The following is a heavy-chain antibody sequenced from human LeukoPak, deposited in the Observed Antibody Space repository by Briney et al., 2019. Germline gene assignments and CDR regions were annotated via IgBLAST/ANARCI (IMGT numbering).Heavy chain of an antibody. CDR2: ISWNSGSI. V-gene: IGHV3-9*01. CDR1: GFTFDDYA. J-gene: IGHJ4*02. CDR3: AKALRTRYSGSYYGGGPDY. D-gene: IGHD1-26*01. Sequence: GGSLRLSCAASGFTFDDYAMPWVRQAPGKGLEWVSGISWNSGSIGYADSVKGRFTIPRDNAKNSLYLQMNSLRAEDTALYYCAKALRTRYSGSYYGGGPDYWGQGTLVTVSS.